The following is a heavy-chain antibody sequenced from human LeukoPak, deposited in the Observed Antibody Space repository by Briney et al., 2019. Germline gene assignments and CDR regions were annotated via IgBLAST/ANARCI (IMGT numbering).Heavy chain of an antibody. Sequence: SQTLSLTCTVSGGSISSYYWSWIRQPPGKGLEWIGYIYYSGSTNYNPSLKSRVAISVDTSKNQFSLKLSPVTAADTAVYYCARLACSGGSCYLDYWGQGTLVTVSS. D-gene: IGHD2-15*01. CDR3: ARLACSGGSCYLDY. CDR2: IYYSGST. CDR1: GGSISSYY. V-gene: IGHV4-59*08. J-gene: IGHJ4*02.